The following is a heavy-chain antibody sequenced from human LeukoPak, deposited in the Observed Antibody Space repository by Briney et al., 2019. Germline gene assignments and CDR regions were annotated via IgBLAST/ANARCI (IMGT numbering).Heavy chain of an antibody. CDR3: AREPPEDAFDI. CDR1: GFTFSSYS. V-gene: IGHV3-48*04. CDR2: ISSSSSTI. J-gene: IGHJ3*02. Sequence: GGSLRLSCAASGFTFSSYSMNWVRQAPGKGLEWVSYISSSSSTIYYADSVKGRFTISRDNAKNSLYLQMNSLRAEDTAVYYCAREPPEDAFDIWGQGTMVTVSS.